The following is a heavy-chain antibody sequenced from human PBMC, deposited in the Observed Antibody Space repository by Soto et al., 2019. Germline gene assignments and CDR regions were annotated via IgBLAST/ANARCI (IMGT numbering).Heavy chain of an antibody. CDR3: ARGRGYIWQNYFDL. J-gene: IGHJ5*02. Sequence: PSETLSLTCGVSGGTIRSPDWWTWVRQPPGKGLEWIGEIFQSGSTNYTPSLESRVTISVDKSKNQFSLTLTSVTAADTAVYFCARGRGYIWQNYFDLWGLGILVTVSS. V-gene: IGHV4-4*02. CDR2: IFQSGST. CDR1: GGTIRSPDW. D-gene: IGHD6-25*01.